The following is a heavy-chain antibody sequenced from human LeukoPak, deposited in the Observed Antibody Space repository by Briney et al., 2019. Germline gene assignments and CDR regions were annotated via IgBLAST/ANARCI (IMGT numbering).Heavy chain of an antibody. D-gene: IGHD3-9*01. CDR1: GFTLSDYY. Sequence: GGSLRLSCAASGFTLSDYYMSWIRQAPGKGLEWVSYISSSGSTIYYADSVKGRFTISRDNAKNSLYLQMNSLRAEDTAVYYCARDPNYDILTGYQRFDPWGQGTLVTVSS. J-gene: IGHJ5*02. CDR2: ISSSGSTI. CDR3: ARDPNYDILTGYQRFDP. V-gene: IGHV3-11*01.